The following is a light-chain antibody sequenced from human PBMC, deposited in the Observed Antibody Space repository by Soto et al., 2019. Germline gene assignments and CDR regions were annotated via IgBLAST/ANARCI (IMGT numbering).Light chain of an antibody. V-gene: IGKV3-11*01. CDR1: QSVSSY. CDR2: DAS. Sequence: EIVLTQSPATLSLSPGERATLSCRASQSVSSYLAWYQQKPGQAPRLLIYDASNRATGIPARFSGSGSGTDFTLTISCLKPEDFAVYYCQQRSNWPPGLTFGGGTKVEIK. CDR3: QQRSNWPPGLT. J-gene: IGKJ4*01.